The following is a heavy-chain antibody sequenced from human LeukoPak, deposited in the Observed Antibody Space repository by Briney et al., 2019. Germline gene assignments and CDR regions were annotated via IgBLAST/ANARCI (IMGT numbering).Heavy chain of an antibody. CDR2: IGGAGGFIT. CDR3: ARDLGWLHYED. CDR1: GFTFRTHG. J-gene: IGHJ4*02. V-gene: IGHV3-23*01. Sequence: GGSLRLSCTASGFTFRTHGMNWVRQAPGKGLEWVPGIGGAGGFITYYTESVKGRFTVSRDNSKNKLYLQMDSLRADDTAIYYCARDLGWLHYEDWGQGTLVTVSS. D-gene: IGHD5-12*01.